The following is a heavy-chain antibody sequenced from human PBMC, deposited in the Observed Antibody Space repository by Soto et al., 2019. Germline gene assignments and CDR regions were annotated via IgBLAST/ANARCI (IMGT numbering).Heavy chain of an antibody. CDR3: VRDWSTFWGMDV. CDR1: GFTVSADW. CDR2: IKQDGSEK. J-gene: IGHJ6*02. V-gene: IGHV3-7*01. Sequence: GGSLRLCGAASGFTVSADWMNWVRQAPGKGLEWAANIKQDGSEKYYVDSVKGRFAISRDNAKDSLFLQMNNLRAEDTAVYYCVRDWSTFWGMDVWGQGTTVTVSS.